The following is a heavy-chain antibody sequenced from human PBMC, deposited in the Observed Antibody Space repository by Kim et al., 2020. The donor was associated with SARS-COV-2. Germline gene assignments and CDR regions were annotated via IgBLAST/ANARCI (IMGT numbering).Heavy chain of an antibody. V-gene: IGHV3-9*01. CDR2: ISWNSGNI. CDR1: GFTVGDFA. J-gene: IGHJ4*02. D-gene: IGHD4-17*01. CDR3: AKDNFGVLDY. Sequence: GGSLRLSCAASGFTVGDFAMHWVRQAPGKGLEWVSSISWNSGNIKYVDSVKGRFTISRDNANNFLYLQMHSLRAEDTALYYCAKDNFGVLDYWGRGTLVTVSS.